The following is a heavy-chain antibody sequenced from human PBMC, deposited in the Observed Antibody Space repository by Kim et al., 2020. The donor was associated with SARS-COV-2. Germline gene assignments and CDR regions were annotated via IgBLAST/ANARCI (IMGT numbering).Heavy chain of an antibody. D-gene: IGHD1-26*01. CDR2: K. J-gene: IGHJ5*01. Sequence: KSNADSVKGRFTLSRDNSENTLYLQMNSLRAEDTAVYYCARDLVVWELPDSWGQGTLVTVSS. CDR3: ARDLVVWELPDS. V-gene: IGHV3-30*01.